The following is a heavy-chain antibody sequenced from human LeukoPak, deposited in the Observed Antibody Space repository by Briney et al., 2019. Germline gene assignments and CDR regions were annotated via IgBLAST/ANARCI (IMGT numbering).Heavy chain of an antibody. Sequence: SETLSLTCTVSGGSISSSSYYWGWIRQPPGKGLEWIGSIYYSGSTYYNPSLKSRVTISVDTSKNQFSLKLSSVTAADTAVYYCARGGNWAYFDYWGQGTLVTVSS. J-gene: IGHJ4*02. V-gene: IGHV4-39*01. CDR2: IYYSGST. CDR3: ARGGNWAYFDY. D-gene: IGHD7-27*01. CDR1: GGSISSSSYY.